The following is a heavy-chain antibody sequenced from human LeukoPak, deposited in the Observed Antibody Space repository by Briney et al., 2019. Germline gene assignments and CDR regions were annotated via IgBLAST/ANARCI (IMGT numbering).Heavy chain of an antibody. Sequence: GGSLRLSCTASGFTFRTYAMNWVRQAPGKGLEWLSGISGSGNGTYYADSVKGRFIISRDNSKNMVYPQMNSLTVEDTATYYCAKRTMSAFASWGQGTLLIVSS. J-gene: IGHJ4*02. V-gene: IGHV3-23*01. CDR1: GFTFRTYA. CDR2: ISGSGNGT. CDR3: AKRTMSAFAS.